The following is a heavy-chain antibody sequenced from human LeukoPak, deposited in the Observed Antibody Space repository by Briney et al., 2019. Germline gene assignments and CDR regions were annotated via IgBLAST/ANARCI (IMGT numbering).Heavy chain of an antibody. D-gene: IGHD2-15*01. CDR1: GGSISSSSYY. CDR2: IYYSGST. V-gene: IGHV4-39*07. Sequence: SETLSLTCTVSGGSISSSSYYWGWIRQPPGKGLEWIGSIYYSGSTYYNPSLKSRVTISVDTSKNQFSLKLSSVTAADTAVYYCARENSGGSLYYYMDVWGKGTTVTVSS. J-gene: IGHJ6*03. CDR3: ARENSGGSLYYYMDV.